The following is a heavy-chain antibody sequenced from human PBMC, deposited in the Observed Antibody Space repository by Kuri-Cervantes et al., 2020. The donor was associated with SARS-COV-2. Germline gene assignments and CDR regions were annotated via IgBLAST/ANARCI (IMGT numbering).Heavy chain of an antibody. J-gene: IGHJ6*02. V-gene: IGHV1-18*01. CDR2: VSTDNGNT. CDR1: GFTFSSYA. CDR3: ARVRGAGWFYPMDF. Sequence: GGSLRLSCAASGFTFSSYAMHWVRQAPGQGLEWIGWVSTDNGNTNYEPRLQGRITVSTDTSTSTSYLELGSLKSDDTAVYYCARVRGAGWFYPMDFWGQGTTVTVSS. D-gene: IGHD2-15*01.